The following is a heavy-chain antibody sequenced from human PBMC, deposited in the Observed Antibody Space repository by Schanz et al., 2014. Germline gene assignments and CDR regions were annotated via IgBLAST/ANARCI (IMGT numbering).Heavy chain of an antibody. CDR2: IIPVLAIA. Sequence: QVQLVQSGAEVKKPGPSVTVSSTASGGTFSSYTISWIRQAPGQGLEWMGRIIPVLAIADYAQKFQGRVTITADKSTSTAYMELNSLNSDDTAVYYCATLDYADSVSWGQGTLVTVSS. V-gene: IGHV1-69*02. CDR3: ATLDYADSVS. D-gene: IGHD4-17*01. CDR1: GGTFSSYT. J-gene: IGHJ5*02.